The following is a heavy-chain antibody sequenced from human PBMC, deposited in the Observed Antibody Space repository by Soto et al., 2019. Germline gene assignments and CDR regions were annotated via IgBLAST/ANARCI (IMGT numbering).Heavy chain of an antibody. J-gene: IGHJ4*02. V-gene: IGHV1-69*12. CDR3: ASWAYYDTSGYYLFDY. D-gene: IGHD3-22*01. CDR2: IIPIFGTA. Sequence: QVQLVQSGAEVKKPGSSVKVSCKASGGTFSSHAICWVRQAPGQGLEWMGGIIPIFGTATYAQKFQGRVTITADESTSTAYMELSSLRSEATAVYYCASWAYYDTSGYYLFDYWGQGTLVTVSS. CDR1: GGTFSSHA.